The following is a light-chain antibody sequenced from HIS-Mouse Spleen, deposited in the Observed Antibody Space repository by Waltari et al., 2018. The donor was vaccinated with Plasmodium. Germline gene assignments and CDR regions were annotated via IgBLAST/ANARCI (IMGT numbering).Light chain of an antibody. V-gene: IGLV4-69*01. CDR2: LNSDGSH. Sequence: QLVLTQSPSASASLGASVKLTCTLSSGHSSYAIAWTQQQPEKGPRYLMKLNSDGSHSKGDGIPDRFSGSSSGAERYLTISSLQSEDEADYYCQTWGTGMGVFGGGTKLTVL. J-gene: IGLJ2*01. CDR1: SGHSSYA. CDR3: QTWGTGMGV.